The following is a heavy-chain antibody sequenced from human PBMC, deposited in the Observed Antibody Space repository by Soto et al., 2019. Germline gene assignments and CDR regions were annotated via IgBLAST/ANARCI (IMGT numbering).Heavy chain of an antibody. Sequence: SETLSLTCNVSGGSITGAYYWNWIRQHPGKGLEWIGSIHYRGTTDYNPSLKSRITISLDRSKNQFALKLSSVTAADTAVYYCARVRDSFGLDVWGQGKTVTVS. CDR1: GGSITGAYY. CDR2: IHYRGTT. CDR3: ARVRDSFGLDV. D-gene: IGHD2-15*01. J-gene: IGHJ6*02. V-gene: IGHV4-31*03.